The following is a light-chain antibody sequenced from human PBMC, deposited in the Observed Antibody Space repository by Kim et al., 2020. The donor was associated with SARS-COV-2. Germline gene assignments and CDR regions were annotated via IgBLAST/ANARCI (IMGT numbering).Light chain of an antibody. V-gene: IGKV3-11*01. Sequence: LSPGERATLSCRASQSVSSYLAWYQQKPGQAPRLLIYDASNRSTGIPARFSGSGSGTDFTLTISSLEPEDFAVYYCQQRSNWPPSFGGGTKVDIK. J-gene: IGKJ4*01. CDR1: QSVSSY. CDR2: DAS. CDR3: QQRSNWPPS.